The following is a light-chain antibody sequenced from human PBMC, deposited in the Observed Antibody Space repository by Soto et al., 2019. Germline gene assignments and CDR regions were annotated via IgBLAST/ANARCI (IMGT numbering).Light chain of an antibody. V-gene: IGLV2-14*01. CDR3: SSYTSSSTLV. J-gene: IGLJ2*01. CDR1: SSDVGGYNY. Sequence: QSVLTQPASVSGSPGQSITISCTGTSSDVGGYNYDSWYQQHPGKAPKLMIYEVSNRPSGVSNRFSGSKSGNTASLTISGLQAEDEADYYCSSYTSSSTLVFGGGTQLTVL. CDR2: EVS.